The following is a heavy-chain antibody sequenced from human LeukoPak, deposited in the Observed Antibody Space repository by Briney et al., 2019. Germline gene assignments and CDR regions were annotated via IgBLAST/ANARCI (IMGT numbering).Heavy chain of an antibody. J-gene: IGHJ4*02. V-gene: IGHV3-21*01. CDR2: ISSSSSYI. CDR1: GFTFSRNS. D-gene: IGHD4-17*01. CDR3: ARGSGPTLTTVDY. Sequence: GGSLRLSCAASGFTFSRNSRNWVRQAPGRGLEWVSSISSSSSYIYYADSMKGRFTISRDNDKNSLFLQMNSLRAEDTAVYYCARGSGPTLTTVDYWGQGTLVTVSS.